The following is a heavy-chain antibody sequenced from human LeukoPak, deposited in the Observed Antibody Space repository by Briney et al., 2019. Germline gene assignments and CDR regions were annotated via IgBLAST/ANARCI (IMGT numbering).Heavy chain of an antibody. J-gene: IGHJ4*02. Sequence: GGSLRLSCAASGFTFSSYWMSWVRQAPGKGLEWVANIKQDGSEKYYVDSVKGRFTISRDNAKDSLYLQMNSLRAEDTAVYYCARDSSVEGYYFDYWGQGTLVTVSS. CDR3: ARDSSVEGYYFDY. CDR1: GFTFSSYW. V-gene: IGHV3-7*01. CDR2: IKQDGSEK. D-gene: IGHD3-10*01.